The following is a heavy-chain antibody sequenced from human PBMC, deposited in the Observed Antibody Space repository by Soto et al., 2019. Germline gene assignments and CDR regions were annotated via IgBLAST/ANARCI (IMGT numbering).Heavy chain of an antibody. V-gene: IGHV4-39*01. CDR1: GDSIISSDFY. D-gene: IGHD3-3*02. CDR3: ARHSLALRKNNWFDP. J-gene: IGHJ5*02. Sequence: SETLSLTCTVSGDSIISSDFYWGWVRQPPGKGLEWIGSIFYLGSSYYNPPLKSRVTMSVDTSKNQFSLRLRSVTAADTALYFCARHSLALRKNNWFDPWGQGIMVTVSS. CDR2: IFYLGSS.